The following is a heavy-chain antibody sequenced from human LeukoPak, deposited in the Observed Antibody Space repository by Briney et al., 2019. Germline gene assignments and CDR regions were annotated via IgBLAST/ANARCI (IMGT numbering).Heavy chain of an antibody. CDR2: MNPNSGNT. D-gene: IGHD3-10*01. CDR1: GYTFTSYD. Sequence: GASVEVSCKASGYTFTSYDINWVRQATGQGLEWMGWMNPNSGNTGYAQKFQGRVTMTRNTSISTAYMELSSLRSEDTAVYYCARGQGLLWFGKWGSDYWGQGTLVTVSS. J-gene: IGHJ4*02. CDR3: ARGQGLLWFGKWGSDY. V-gene: IGHV1-8*01.